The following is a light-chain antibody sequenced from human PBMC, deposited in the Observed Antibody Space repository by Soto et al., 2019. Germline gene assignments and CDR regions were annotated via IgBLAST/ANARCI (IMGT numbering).Light chain of an antibody. CDR2: AAS. CDR3: QQSSSTPLT. Sequence: DIQMTQSPSSLSASVGDRVAITCRASQTISTYLNWYQHKPGKAPELLIYAASRLPSGVPSRFSGSGHGTDFSLTISGLQSEDFATYYCQQSSSTPLTFGQGTKVDIK. CDR1: QTISTY. V-gene: IGKV1-39*01. J-gene: IGKJ1*01.